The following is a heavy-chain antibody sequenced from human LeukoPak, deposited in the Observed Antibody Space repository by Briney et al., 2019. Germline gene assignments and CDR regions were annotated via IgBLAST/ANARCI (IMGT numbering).Heavy chain of an antibody. J-gene: IGHJ4*02. CDR2: IYPADSDT. D-gene: IGHD5-24*01. CDR3: ARRKGDGYNSPFDY. Sequence: GESLKISCKGSGYSFTNYWIGWVRQMPGKRLEWMGTIYPADSDTRYSPSFQGQVTISADKSISTAYLQWSSLKASDTAMYYCARRKGDGYNSPFDYWGQGTLVTVSS. V-gene: IGHV5-51*01. CDR1: GYSFTNYW.